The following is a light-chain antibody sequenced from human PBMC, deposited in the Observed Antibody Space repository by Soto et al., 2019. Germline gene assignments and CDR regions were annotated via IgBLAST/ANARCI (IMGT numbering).Light chain of an antibody. CDR1: QSVSSH. CDR2: DAS. CDR3: QQRSTWPPSIT. Sequence: EIVLTQSPATLSLSPGERATLSCRASQSVSSHLAWYQQKPGQAPRLLIHDASSRVTGIPARFSGSGSGTDFTLTIISLEPEDFAVYYCQQRSTWPPSITLGQGTRLEIK. V-gene: IGKV3-11*01. J-gene: IGKJ5*01.